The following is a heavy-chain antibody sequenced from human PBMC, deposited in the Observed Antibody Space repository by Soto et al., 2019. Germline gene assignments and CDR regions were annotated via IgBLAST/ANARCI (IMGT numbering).Heavy chain of an antibody. CDR2: ISDNGERT. CDR1: GFTFSNYA. D-gene: IGHD6-13*01. Sequence: PGGSLRLSCAASGFTFSNYAMTWVRQAPGKGLEWVSAISDNGERTHYADSVKGRFSISRDNSKNTLDLQMNSLRVEDTAVYFFAKVVEQQLLRVAFDWWGLGILVTVSS. J-gene: IGHJ4*02. CDR3: AKVVEQQLLRVAFDW. V-gene: IGHV3-23*01.